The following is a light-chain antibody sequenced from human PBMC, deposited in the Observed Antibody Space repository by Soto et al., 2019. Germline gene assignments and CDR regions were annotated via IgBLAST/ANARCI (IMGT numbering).Light chain of an antibody. CDR3: QQYNNWPFA. CDR1: QSIGST. J-gene: IGKJ3*01. V-gene: IGKV3-15*01. CDR2: DAS. Sequence: EIVMTQSPATLSVSPGERATLSCRASQSIGSTLAWYQQKPGQAPRLLIYDASTRATGIPVRFSGSGSGTVFTLTINSLQSEDFTVYYCQQYNNWPFAFGPGTKVDIK.